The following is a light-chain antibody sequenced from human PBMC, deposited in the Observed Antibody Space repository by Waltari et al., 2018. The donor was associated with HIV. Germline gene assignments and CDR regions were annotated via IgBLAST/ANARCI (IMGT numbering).Light chain of an antibody. Sequence: DIVMTQSPLSLHVTPGSPASISCRSSQSLLHSNGYNYLDWYLQKPGQSPQLLIYLGSNRASGVPDRFSGSGSGTDFTLKISRVEAEDVGVYYCMQALQTPWTFGQGTKVEIK. CDR1: QSLLHSNGYNY. CDR2: LGS. CDR3: MQALQTPWT. J-gene: IGKJ1*01. V-gene: IGKV2-28*01.